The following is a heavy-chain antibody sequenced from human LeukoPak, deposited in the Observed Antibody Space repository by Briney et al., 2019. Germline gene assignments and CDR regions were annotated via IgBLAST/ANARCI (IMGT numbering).Heavy chain of an antibody. CDR1: GGSISDHY. J-gene: IGHJ5*02. CDR3: ARGHYDLAP. Sequence: SETLSLTCTVSGGSISDHYWSWIRQPPGKGLEWIAYTHYSEAPNYNPSLNARVTMSLDMSNNQYSLRLTSVTAADTAVYYCARGHYDLAPWGQGILVTVSS. CDR2: THYSEAP. D-gene: IGHD3/OR15-3a*01. V-gene: IGHV4-59*08.